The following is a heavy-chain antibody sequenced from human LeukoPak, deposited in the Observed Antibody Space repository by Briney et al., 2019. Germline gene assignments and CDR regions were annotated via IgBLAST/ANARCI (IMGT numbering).Heavy chain of an antibody. V-gene: IGHV4-34*01. CDR3: ARGGYSYGYISWFDP. J-gene: IGHJ5*02. CDR2: INHSGST. D-gene: IGHD5-18*01. Sequence: KPSETLSLTCAVYGGSFSGYYWSWIRQPPGKGLEWIGEINHSGSTNYNPSLKSRVTISVDTSKNQFSLKLSSVTATDTAVYYCARGGYSYGYISWFDPRGQGTLVTVSS. CDR1: GGSFSGYY.